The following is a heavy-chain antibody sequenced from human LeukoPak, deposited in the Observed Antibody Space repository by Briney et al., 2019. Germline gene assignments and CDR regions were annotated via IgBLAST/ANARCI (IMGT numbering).Heavy chain of an antibody. V-gene: IGHV3-15*01. J-gene: IGHJ4*02. CDR3: PPGPF. CDR2: TKSKTDGGAT. Sequence: PGGSLRLSCAASGFTFTNAWMSWVRQAPGKGLEWVGRTKSKTDGGATDYAAPVKGRFTIPRDDSRNTVYLQKNSLKTENTPVYSCPPGPFWGQGPRVTVPS. CDR1: GFTFTNAW.